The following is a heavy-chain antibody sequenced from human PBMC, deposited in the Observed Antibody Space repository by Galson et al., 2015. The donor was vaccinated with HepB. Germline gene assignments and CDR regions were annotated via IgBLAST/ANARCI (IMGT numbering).Heavy chain of an antibody. D-gene: IGHD6-6*01. CDR1: GGSFSGYY. J-gene: IGHJ6*03. V-gene: IGHV4-34*01. CDR2: INHSGST. Sequence: ETLSLTCAVYGGSFSGYYWSWIRQPPGKGLEWIGEINHSGSTNYNPSLKSRVTISVDTSKNQFSLKLSSVTAADTAVYYCARAVLRGGIAARGHPHTSRVGYYYYMDVWGKGTTVTVSS. CDR3: ARAVLRGGIAARGHPHTSRVGYYYYMDV.